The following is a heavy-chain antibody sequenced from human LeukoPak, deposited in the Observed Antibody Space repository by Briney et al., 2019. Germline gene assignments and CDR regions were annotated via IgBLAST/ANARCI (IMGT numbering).Heavy chain of an antibody. CDR1: GGSLSAYY. CDR3: ARGRVASIDY. D-gene: IGHD5-24*01. CDR2: INHGGST. V-gene: IGHV4-34*01. J-gene: IGHJ4*02. Sequence: SETLSLTCAVYGGSLSAYYWTWIRQPPGKGLEWIGEINHGGSTNYNPSLKSRVTISIDTSKNQFSLKLSSVTAADTAVYYCARGRVASIDYWGQGTLVTVSS.